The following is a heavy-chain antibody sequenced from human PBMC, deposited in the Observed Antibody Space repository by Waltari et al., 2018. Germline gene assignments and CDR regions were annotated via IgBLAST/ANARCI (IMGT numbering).Heavy chain of an antibody. CDR1: GGSVSSSSYF. Sequence: QVQLQESGPGLVKPSETLSLTCTVSGGSVSSSSYFWNWIRQPPGKGLEWIGNIYNSGSTTYSPSRKSRVTISVDTSKNQCSLKLNSVTAADTAVYYCARDEKKGDGYNFDYWGQGTLVTVSS. CDR3: ARDEKKGDGYNFDY. J-gene: IGHJ4*02. V-gene: IGHV4-61*01. CDR2: IYNSGST. D-gene: IGHD5-12*01.